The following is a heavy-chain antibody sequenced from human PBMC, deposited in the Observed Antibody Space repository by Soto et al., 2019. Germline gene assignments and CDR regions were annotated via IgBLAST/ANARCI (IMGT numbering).Heavy chain of an antibody. Sequence: QVQLVESGGGVVQPGRSLRLSCAASGFSFSHYGMHWGRQAPGRGLEWVAVISYDGNNRYYLDSVKGRFTISRDNPKNTLFLQMNSLRGEDTAVYYCAKERDNTGYPLDYWGQGTLVTVSS. D-gene: IGHD3-22*01. CDR3: AKERDNTGYPLDY. V-gene: IGHV3-30*18. CDR2: ISYDGNNR. CDR1: GFSFSHYG. J-gene: IGHJ4*02.